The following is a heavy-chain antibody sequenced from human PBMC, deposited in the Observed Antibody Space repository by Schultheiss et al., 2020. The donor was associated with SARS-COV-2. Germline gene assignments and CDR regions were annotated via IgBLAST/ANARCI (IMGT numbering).Heavy chain of an antibody. CDR3: ARLTLGMITFGGVNYFNC. D-gene: IGHD3-16*01. CDR1: GYSISSGYY. CDR2: IYHSGST. V-gene: IGHV4-38-2*02. Sequence: GSLRLSCTVSGYSISSGYYWCWIRQPPGKGLEWIGSIYHSGSTYYNPSLKSRVTISVDRSKNQFSLKLSSVTAADTAVYYCARLTLGMITFGGVNYFNCWGQGTLVTVSS. J-gene: IGHJ4*02.